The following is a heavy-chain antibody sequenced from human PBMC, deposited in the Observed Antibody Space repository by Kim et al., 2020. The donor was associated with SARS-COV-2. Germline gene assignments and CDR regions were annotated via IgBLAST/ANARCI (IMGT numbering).Heavy chain of an antibody. Sequence: GGSLRLSCAASGFTFSSYAMHWVRQAPGKGLEWVAVISYDGSNKYYVDSVKGQFTISRDNSKNTLYLQMNSLRAEDTAVYYCARDPSWRVTIFGVVTLGYYFDYWGQGTLVTVSS. D-gene: IGHD3-3*01. V-gene: IGHV3-30*04. CDR3: ARDPSWRVTIFGVVTLGYYFDY. CDR1: GFTFSSYA. CDR2: ISYDGSNK. J-gene: IGHJ4*02.